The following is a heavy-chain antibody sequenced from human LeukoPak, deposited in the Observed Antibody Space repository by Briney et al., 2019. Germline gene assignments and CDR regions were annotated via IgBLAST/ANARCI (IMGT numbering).Heavy chain of an antibody. V-gene: IGHV1-2*02. CDR2: SDPNSGAT. CDR3: ASSPSGYSSSLGDY. CDR1: GYAFTSYY. J-gene: IGHJ4*02. Sequence: ASVQVSCKTSGYAFTSYYIHWLRQVPGQGFEWMGWSDPNSGATKYEHFQGRVTMTTDTSISTAYMELSSLRSEDTAVYYCASSPSGYSSSLGDYWGQGTLVTVSS. D-gene: IGHD6-13*01.